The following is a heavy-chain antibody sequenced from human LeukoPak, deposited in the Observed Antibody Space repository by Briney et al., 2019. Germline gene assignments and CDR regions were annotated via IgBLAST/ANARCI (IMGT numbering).Heavy chain of an antibody. CDR3: ARVGFDY. J-gene: IGHJ4*02. V-gene: IGHV3-23*01. CDR2: INERGDIT. CDR1: GFTFSKHP. Sequence: TGGSLRLSCVASGFTFSKHPMSWVRQAPGNGLELVSAINERGDITKYADSVKGRFTISRDNAKNSLYLQMNSLRAEDTAVYYCARVGFDYWGQGTLVTVSS.